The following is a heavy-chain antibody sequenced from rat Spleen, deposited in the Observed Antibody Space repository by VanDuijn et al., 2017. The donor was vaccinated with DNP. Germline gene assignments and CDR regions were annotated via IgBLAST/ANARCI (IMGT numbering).Heavy chain of an antibody. Sequence: EVQLVESGGGLVQPGRSLKLSCAASGFTFSFYGMAWVRQAPKKGLEWVASISASGGSTSYRDSVKGRFTISRNVAKSTLYLQMNSLRSEDMATYYCARHHYSGFDYWGQGVMVTVSS. V-gene: IGHV5S23*01. CDR1: GFTFSFYG. D-gene: IGHD1-1*01. CDR2: ISASGGST. CDR3: ARHHYSGFDY. J-gene: IGHJ2*01.